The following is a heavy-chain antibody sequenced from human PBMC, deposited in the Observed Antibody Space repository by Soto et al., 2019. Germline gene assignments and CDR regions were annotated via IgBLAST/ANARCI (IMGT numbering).Heavy chain of an antibody. CDR3: STQGLGGLHGLFHV. V-gene: IGHV4-61*05. Sequence: SGTLSLTCSVSGGSISSISIHFSNHYCSWIRLSPGKGLEWIGYISNIGFTRYNPSLKSRVSISVDTSKNPFSLKLTSVTAADTAVYFCSTQGLGGLHGLFHVWGHGTTVSI. CDR2: ISNIGFT. J-gene: IGHJ6*01. D-gene: IGHD3-16*01. CDR1: GGSISSISIHFSNHY.